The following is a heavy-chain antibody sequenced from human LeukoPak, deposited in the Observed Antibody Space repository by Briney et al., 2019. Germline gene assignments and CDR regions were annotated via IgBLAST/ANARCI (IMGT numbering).Heavy chain of an antibody. CDR2: MNPNSGNT. CDR3: ARFRSVVVPAAILGGRDYYGMDV. J-gene: IGHJ6*02. CDR1: GYTFTSYD. V-gene: IGHV1-8*01. Sequence: ASVKVSCKASGYTFTSYDINWLRQATGQGLEWMGWMNPNSGNTGYAQKFQGRVTMTRNTSISTAYMELSSLRSEDTAVYYCARFRSVVVPAAILGGRDYYGMDVWGQGTTVTVSS. D-gene: IGHD2-2*02.